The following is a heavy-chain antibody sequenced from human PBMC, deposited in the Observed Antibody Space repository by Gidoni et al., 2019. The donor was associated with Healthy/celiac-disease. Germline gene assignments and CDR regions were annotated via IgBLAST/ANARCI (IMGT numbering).Heavy chain of an antibody. V-gene: IGHV4-31*03. CDR2: IYYSGST. CDR3: ARETDCSGGSCPPDY. Sequence: QVQLQESGPGLVKPSQTLSLTCTVSGASISSVGYSWSWIRQNAGKGLEWIGYIYYSGSTYDNPSLKSRVTISVDTSKNQFSLKLSSVTAADAAVYYCARETDCSGGSCPPDYWGQGTLVTVSS. J-gene: IGHJ4*02. D-gene: IGHD2-15*01. CDR1: GASISSVGYS.